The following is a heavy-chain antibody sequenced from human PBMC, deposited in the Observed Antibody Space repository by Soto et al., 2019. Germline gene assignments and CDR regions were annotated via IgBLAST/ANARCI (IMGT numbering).Heavy chain of an antibody. Sequence: SETLSLTCTVSGGSISSSSYYWGWIRQPPGKGLEWIGSIYYSGSTYYNPSLKSRVTISVDTSKNQFSLKLSSVTAADTAVYYCASTGYSSQLMGYHGYYWGQGTLVTVSS. CDR3: ASTGYSSQLMGYHGYY. CDR1: GGSISSSSYY. D-gene: IGHD6-13*01. CDR2: IYYSGST. V-gene: IGHV4-39*01. J-gene: IGHJ4*02.